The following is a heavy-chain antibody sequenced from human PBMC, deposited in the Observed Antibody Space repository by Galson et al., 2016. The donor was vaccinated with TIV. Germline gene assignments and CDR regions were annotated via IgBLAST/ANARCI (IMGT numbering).Heavy chain of an antibody. CDR1: GYIFTAYS. V-gene: IGHV1-2*02. CDR2: TNPDSGDT. D-gene: IGHD2-15*01. CDR3: ATISTRGAWYFDP. Sequence: SVKVSCKASGYIFTAYSLHWVRQAPGQGLEWMGWTNPDSGDTYYAQKFQGRVTMTRDTSIGTAYMELHRRRSDDTAVYYCATISTRGAWYFDPWGQGTLVTVSS. J-gene: IGHJ5*02.